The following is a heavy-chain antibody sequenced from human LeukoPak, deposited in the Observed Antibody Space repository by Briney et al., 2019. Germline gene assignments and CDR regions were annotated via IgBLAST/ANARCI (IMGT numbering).Heavy chain of an antibody. J-gene: IGHJ4*02. D-gene: IGHD5-18*01. CDR1: GDSISNNNYY. CDR3: ASRDTAMVYHFDY. Sequence: SETLSLTCTVSGDSISNNNYYWGWIRQPPGKGLEWIGSIYYGGSTYYNPSLKSRVTISVDTSKNQFSLKLSSVTAADTAVYYCASRDTAMVYHFDYWGQGTLVTVSS. V-gene: IGHV4-39*07. CDR2: IYYGGST.